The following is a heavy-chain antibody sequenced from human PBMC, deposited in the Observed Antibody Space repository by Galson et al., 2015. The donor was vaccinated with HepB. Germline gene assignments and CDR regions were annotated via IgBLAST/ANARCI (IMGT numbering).Heavy chain of an antibody. CDR3: ARSSDWAFDY. J-gene: IGHJ4*02. CDR1: GFTFSSYW. CDR2: INSDGSST. Sequence: SLRLSCAASGFTFSSYWMHWVRQAPGKGLVWVSHINSDGSSTSYADSVKGRFTISRDNAKNTLYLQMNSLRAEDTAVYYCARSSDWAFDYWGQGTLVTVSS. D-gene: IGHD6-19*01. V-gene: IGHV3-74*01.